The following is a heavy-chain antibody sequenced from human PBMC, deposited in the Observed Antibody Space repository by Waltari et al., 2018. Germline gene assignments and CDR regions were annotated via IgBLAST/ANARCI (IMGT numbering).Heavy chain of an antibody. D-gene: IGHD3-22*01. Sequence: QVQLQESGPGLVKPSETLSLTCAVSGYSISSGYYWGWIRQPTGKGLEWIGSIYHSGSTYYNPSLKSRVTISVDTSKNQFSLKLSSVTAADTAVYYCARTPYYYDSSGYFGFDYWGQGTLVTVSS. CDR2: IYHSGST. V-gene: IGHV4-38-2*01. J-gene: IGHJ4*02. CDR1: GYSISSGYY. CDR3: ARTPYYYDSSGYFGFDY.